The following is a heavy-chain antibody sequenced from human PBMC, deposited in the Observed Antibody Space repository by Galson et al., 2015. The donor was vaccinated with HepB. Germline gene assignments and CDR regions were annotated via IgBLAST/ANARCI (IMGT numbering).Heavy chain of an antibody. V-gene: IGHV3-48*04. J-gene: IGHJ4*02. CDR1: TFIFSTYS. CDR3: DFLRGYDLKPLDY. D-gene: IGHD5-12*01. CDR2: ISSSSTTI. Sequence: SLRPSCAASTFIFSTYSMNWVRQAPGKGLEWVSYISSSSTTIYDADSVTGRFTISRDNAKNALYLQMNSLRAEDTAVYYCDFLRGYDLKPLDYWGQGTLVTVSS.